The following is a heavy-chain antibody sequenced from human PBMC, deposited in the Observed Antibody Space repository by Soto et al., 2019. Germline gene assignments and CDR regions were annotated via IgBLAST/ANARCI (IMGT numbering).Heavy chain of an antibody. CDR2: IIPIFGTA. V-gene: IGHV1-69*13. CDR1: GGTFSSYA. D-gene: IGHD3-22*01. Sequence: ASVKVSCKASGGTFSSYAISWVRQAPGQGLEWMGGIIPIFGTANYAQKFQGRVTITADESTSTAYMELSSLRSEDTVVYYCARGHYYDSSGYYQYDAFDIWGQGTMVTVSS. J-gene: IGHJ3*02. CDR3: ARGHYYDSSGYYQYDAFDI.